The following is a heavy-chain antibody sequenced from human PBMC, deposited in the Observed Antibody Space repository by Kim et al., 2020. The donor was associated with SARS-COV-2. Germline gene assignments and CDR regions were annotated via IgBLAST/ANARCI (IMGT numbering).Heavy chain of an antibody. V-gene: IGHV3-23*01. CDR2: ISGKRDIT. CDR3: AKGYDKILTALNDWFDP. D-gene: IGHD2-21*02. CDR1: GLTFSTHT. Sequence: GGSLRLSCAASGLTFSTHTMSWVRQSPERGLEFVSAISGKRDITYYADSVKGRFTIARDNSMNTVHLQMNALRAEDTAVYYCAKGYDKILTALNDWFDPWGQGTRVPVS. J-gene: IGHJ5*02.